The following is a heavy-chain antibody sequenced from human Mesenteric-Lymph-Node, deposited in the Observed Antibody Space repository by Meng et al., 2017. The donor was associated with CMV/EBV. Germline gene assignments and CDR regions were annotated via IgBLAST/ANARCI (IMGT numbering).Heavy chain of an antibody. CDR3: ARAPIVVVPAAIFNWFDP. J-gene: IGHJ5*02. CDR2: ISAYNGNT. D-gene: IGHD2-2*02. V-gene: IGHV1-18*01. CDR1: GGTFSSYT. Sequence: ASVKVSCKASGGTFSSYTISWVRQAPGQGLEWMGWISAYNGNTNYAQKLQGRVTMTTDTSTSTAYMELRSLRSDDTAMYYCARAPIVVVPAAIFNWFDPWGQGTLVTVTS.